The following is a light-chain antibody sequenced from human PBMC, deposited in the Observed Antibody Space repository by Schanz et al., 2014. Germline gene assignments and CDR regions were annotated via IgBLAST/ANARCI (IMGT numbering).Light chain of an antibody. CDR2: EVS. J-gene: IGLJ1*01. CDR3: QSYDSSLSGYV. CDR1: SSDVGGYNY. V-gene: IGLV2-8*01. Sequence: QSALTQPASVSGSPGQSVTISCTGTSSDVGGYNYVSWYQQHPGKAPKLMIYEVSKRPSGVPDRFSGSKSGTSASLAITGLQAEDEADYYCQSYDSSLSGYVFGTGTKLTVL.